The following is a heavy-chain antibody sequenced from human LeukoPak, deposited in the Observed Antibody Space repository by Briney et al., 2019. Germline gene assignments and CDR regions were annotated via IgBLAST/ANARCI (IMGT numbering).Heavy chain of an antibody. V-gene: IGHV3-48*01. J-gene: IGHJ4*02. CDR1: GLTFSSYS. Sequence: PGGSLRLSCAASGLTFSSYSMNWVRQAPGKGLEWVSYISSSSSTIYYADSVKGRFTISRDNAKNSLYLQMNSLRAEDTAVYYCARDQGDTSVDFDYWGQGTLVTVSS. CDR2: ISSSSSTI. D-gene: IGHD1-26*01. CDR3: ARDQGDTSVDFDY.